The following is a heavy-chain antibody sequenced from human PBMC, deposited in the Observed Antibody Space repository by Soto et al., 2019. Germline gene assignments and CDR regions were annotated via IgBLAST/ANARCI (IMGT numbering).Heavy chain of an antibody. J-gene: IGHJ4*02. CDR3: ARDAVNPSWLDYGDYDPVTD. D-gene: IGHD4-17*01. CDR1: RFTVSSNY. Sequence: EVQLVESGGGLVQPGGSLRLSCAASRFTVSSNYMSWVRQAPGKGLEWVSVIYSGGSTYYADSVKGRFTISRDNSKNTLYLQMNSLRAEDTAVYYCARDAVNPSWLDYGDYDPVTDRGQGTLVTVSS. V-gene: IGHV3-66*01. CDR2: IYSGGST.